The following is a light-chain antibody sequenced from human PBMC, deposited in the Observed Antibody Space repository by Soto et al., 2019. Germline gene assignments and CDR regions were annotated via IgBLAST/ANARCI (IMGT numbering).Light chain of an antibody. CDR1: ESVSRN. CDR3: QQYNSWPPIT. J-gene: IGKJ5*01. Sequence: VVTQLPASLSVSAGDKAPLSCXXSESVSRNLAWYQQKPGQAPRLLIYDASTRATGIPDRFSGGGSGTEFTLTISSLQSEDFVVYYCQQYNSWPPITFGQGTRLE. CDR2: DAS. V-gene: IGKV3-15*01.